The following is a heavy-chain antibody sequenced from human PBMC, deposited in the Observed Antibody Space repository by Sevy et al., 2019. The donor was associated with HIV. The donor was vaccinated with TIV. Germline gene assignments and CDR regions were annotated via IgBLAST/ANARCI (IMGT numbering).Heavy chain of an antibody. CDR3: ARGENYDYVWGSYRSVPEYFQH. CDR2: IIPIFGTA. Sequence: ASVKVSCKASGGTFSSYAISWVRQAPGQGLEWMGRIIPIFGTANYAQKFQGRVTITADESTSTAYMELSSLRSEDTAVYYCARGENYDYVWGSYRSVPEYFQHWGQGTLVTVSS. CDR1: GGTFSSYA. D-gene: IGHD3-16*02. V-gene: IGHV1-69*13. J-gene: IGHJ1*01.